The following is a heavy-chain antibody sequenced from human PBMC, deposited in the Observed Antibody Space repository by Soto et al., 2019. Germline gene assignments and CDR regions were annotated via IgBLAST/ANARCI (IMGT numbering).Heavy chain of an antibody. V-gene: IGHV4-39*01. CDR1: GGSISSSSYY. Sequence: SETLSLTCTVSGGSISSSSYYWGWIRQPPGKGLEWIGTIYYSGSTFYNPSLKSRVTISVDTSKNQFSLKLGSVTAADTAVYYCARLLTSSWYDGEFYYYYYMDVWGKGTTVTVSS. D-gene: IGHD6-13*01. CDR3: ARLLTSSWYDGEFYYYYYMDV. CDR2: IYYSGST. J-gene: IGHJ6*03.